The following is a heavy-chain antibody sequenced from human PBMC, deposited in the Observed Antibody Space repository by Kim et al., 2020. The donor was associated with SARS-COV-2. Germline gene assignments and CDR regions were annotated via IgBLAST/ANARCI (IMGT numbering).Heavy chain of an antibody. CDR2: ISAYNGNT. CDR1: GYTFTSYG. CDR3: ANIPLISIAVAGDYYYYGIDV. V-gene: IGHV1-18*01. Sequence: ASVKVSCKASGYTFTSYGISWVRQAPGQGLEWMGWISAYNGNTNYAQKLQGRVTMTTDTSTSTAYMELRSLRSDDTAVYYCANIPLISIAVAGDYYYYGIDVWGRETAVSVS. J-gene: IGHJ6*01. D-gene: IGHD6-19*01.